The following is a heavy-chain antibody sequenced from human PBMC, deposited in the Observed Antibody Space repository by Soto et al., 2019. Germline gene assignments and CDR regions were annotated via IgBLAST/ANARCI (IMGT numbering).Heavy chain of an antibody. V-gene: IGHV4-34*01. CDR2: INHSGST. D-gene: IGHD3-10*01. J-gene: IGHJ6*03. CDR3: AREAGTMVRGVIPYYYYMDV. CDR1: GGSFSGYY. Sequence: QVQLQQWGAGLLKPSETLSLTCAVYGGSFSGYYWSWIRQPPGKGLEWIGEINHSGSTNYNPSPRSRVTISVDPSKNQFSLKLSSVTAADTAVYYCAREAGTMVRGVIPYYYYMDVWGKGTTVTVSS.